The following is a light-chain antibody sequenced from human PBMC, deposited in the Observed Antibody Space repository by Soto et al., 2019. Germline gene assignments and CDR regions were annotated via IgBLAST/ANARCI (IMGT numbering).Light chain of an antibody. Sequence: EIVMTQSPGTLSVSPGERATLSCRASQRISSNLAWYQQKPGQAPRLLMYGASTRATGITARFSGSGSGTEFTLIISSLQSEDFAVYYCQQYHNWPLTFGGGTNVEIK. J-gene: IGKJ4*01. CDR3: QQYHNWPLT. CDR2: GAS. V-gene: IGKV3D-15*01. CDR1: QRISSN.